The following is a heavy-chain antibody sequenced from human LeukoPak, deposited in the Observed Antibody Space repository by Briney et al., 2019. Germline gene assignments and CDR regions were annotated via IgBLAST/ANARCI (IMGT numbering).Heavy chain of an antibody. V-gene: IGHV3-66*01. CDR1: EFIVSINY. CDR3: AKGADPSSGWYEGAFDI. CDR2: IYSRGDT. D-gene: IGHD6-19*01. Sequence: GGSLRLSCAASEFIVSINYMTWVRQAPGKGLEWVSLIYSRGDTKYADSVKGRFTISRDNSKNTLYLQMSSLRTEDTAVYYCAKGADPSSGWYEGAFDIWGQGTMVTVSS. J-gene: IGHJ3*02.